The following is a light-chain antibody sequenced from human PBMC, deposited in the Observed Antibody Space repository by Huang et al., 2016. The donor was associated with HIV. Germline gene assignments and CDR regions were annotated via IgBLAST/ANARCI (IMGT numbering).Light chain of an antibody. J-gene: IGKJ1*01. V-gene: IGKV3-15*01. CDR2: GAS. CDR3: QQYHIYWT. Sequence: EIVMTQSPATLSVSPGERATLFCRASEGVSSTLAWFQLKPGQAPRLLIYGASTRATGTPARFSGSGSGTEVTLTISSLQSEDFAVYFCQQYHIYWTFGQGTKVEIK. CDR1: EGVSST.